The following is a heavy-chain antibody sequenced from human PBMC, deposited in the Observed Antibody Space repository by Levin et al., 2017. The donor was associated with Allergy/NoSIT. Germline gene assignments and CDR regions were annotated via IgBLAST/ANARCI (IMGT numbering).Heavy chain of an antibody. D-gene: IGHD6-19*01. CDR2: ISYDGSNK. CDR1: GFTFSSYA. V-gene: IGHV3-30-3*01. CDR3: ARGASGSGWYYYYYYMDV. Sequence: PGGSLRLSCAASGFTFSSYAMHWVRQAPGKGLEWVAVISYDGSNKYYADSVKGRFTISRDNSKNTLYLQMNSLRAEDTAVYYCARGASGSGWYYYYYYMDVWGKGTTVTVSS. J-gene: IGHJ6*03.